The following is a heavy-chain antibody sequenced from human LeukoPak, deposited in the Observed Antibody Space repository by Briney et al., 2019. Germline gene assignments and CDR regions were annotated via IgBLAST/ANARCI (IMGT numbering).Heavy chain of an antibody. CDR2: ISYDGTYK. J-gene: IGHJ4*02. V-gene: IGHV3-30-3*01. D-gene: IGHD3-10*01. CDR3: VREVHGSGGYTDH. CDR1: GFTFSQKP. Sequence: PGRSLRLSCAASGFTFSQKPMHWVRQAPGKGLEWVAVISYDGTYKYYAVSVSGRFTISRDNSRDTVFLHMNSLRPEDTAIYYCVREVHGSGGYTDHWGQGTLVTVSS.